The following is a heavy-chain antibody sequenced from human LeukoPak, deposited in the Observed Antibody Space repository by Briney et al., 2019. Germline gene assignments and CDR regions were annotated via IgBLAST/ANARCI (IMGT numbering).Heavy chain of an antibody. V-gene: IGHV1-2*02. CDR3: AGVGSIAVAGTSY. CDR2: INPNSGGT. D-gene: IGHD6-19*01. CDR1: GYTFTGYY. Sequence: ASVKVSCKASGYTFTGYYMNWVRQAPGQGLEWMGWINPNSGGTNYAQKFQGRVTMTRNTSISTAYMELSRLRSDDTAVYYCAGVGSIAVAGTSYCGQGAPVSVSS. J-gene: IGHJ4*02.